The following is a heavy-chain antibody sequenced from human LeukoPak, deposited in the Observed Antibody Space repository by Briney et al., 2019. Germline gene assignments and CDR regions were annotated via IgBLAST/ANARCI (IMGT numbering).Heavy chain of an antibody. D-gene: IGHD3-10*01. CDR3: ARDRYYYGSGSYPYMDV. Sequence: AGGSLRLSCAASGFTFSSYAMSWVRQAPGKGLEWVSGISGNGGSTYYADSVKGRFTISRDNSKNTLYLQMNSLRAEDTALYYCARDRYYYGSGSYPYMDVWGKGTTVTISS. V-gene: IGHV3-23*01. CDR1: GFTFSSYA. CDR2: ISGNGGST. J-gene: IGHJ6*03.